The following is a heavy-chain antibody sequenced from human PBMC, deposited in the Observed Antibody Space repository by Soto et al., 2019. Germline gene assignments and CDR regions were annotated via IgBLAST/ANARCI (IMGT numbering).Heavy chain of an antibody. CDR1: GFTFSSYW. J-gene: IGHJ4*02. D-gene: IGHD1-7*01. CDR3: LREGTMAEVDY. V-gene: IGHV3-74*01. Sequence: EVQLVESGGGLVQPGGSLRLSCAASGFTFSSYWMHWVRQAPGKGLVWVARIRGDESITGYADSVQGRFTVSRDNAQNTLYLQMIGLRAEDTAVYSCLREGTMAEVDYWDQVTLVTVSS. CDR2: IRGDESIT.